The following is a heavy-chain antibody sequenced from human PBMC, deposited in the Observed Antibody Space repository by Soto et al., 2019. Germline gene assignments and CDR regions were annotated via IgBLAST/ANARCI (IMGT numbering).Heavy chain of an antibody. CDR3: ARSSAYSSGWYTYYFDY. D-gene: IGHD6-13*01. CDR2: FFYGGPP. CDR1: GGSTSSYY. J-gene: IGHJ4*01. Sequence: QVPLQESVPGLVKPSETLSLTCTVSGGSTSSYYWGWIRQPPGKALDWIGYFFYGGPPHYTPSPRSRVTISGGTAENQLALRLTSVTAADTAVYYWARSSAYSSGWYTYYFDYWGHGILVTVSS. V-gene: IGHV4-59*01.